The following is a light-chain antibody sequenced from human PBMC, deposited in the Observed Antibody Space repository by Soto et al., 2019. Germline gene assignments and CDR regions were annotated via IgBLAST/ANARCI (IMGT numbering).Light chain of an antibody. CDR3: QQTYSTPGWT. J-gene: IGKJ1*01. CDR1: QTITSD. V-gene: IGKV1-39*01. CDR2: AAS. Sequence: DIQRTHSPSSLSASVGYIVTITCRASQTITSDLNWYQQQPGEAPKLLIYAASNLQSGVPSRFSGSGSGTDFTFTISSLQPEDFATYYCQQTYSTPGWTFGQGTKVDIK.